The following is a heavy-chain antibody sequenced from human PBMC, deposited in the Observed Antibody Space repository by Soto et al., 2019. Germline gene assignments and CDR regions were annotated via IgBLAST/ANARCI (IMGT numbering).Heavy chain of an antibody. CDR2: IYPGDSDT. D-gene: IGHD5-12*01. J-gene: IGHJ4*02. Sequence: EVLVVSSGAEVKKPGESLKISCTGAGYSFTSYWIGWVRELPGKGVEGMGIIYPGDSDTRYSPSFRGQVTISADKSISTAYLQWSSLKASDTAMYYCARLRGGEAKWLLDYWGQGTLVTVSS. CDR1: GYSFTSYW. V-gene: IGHV5-51*03. CDR3: ARLRGGEAKWLLDY.